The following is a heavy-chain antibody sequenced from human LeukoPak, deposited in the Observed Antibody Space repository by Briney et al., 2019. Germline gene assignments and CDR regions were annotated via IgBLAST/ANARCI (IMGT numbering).Heavy chain of an antibody. V-gene: IGHV1-69*05. Sequence: SVKVSCKASGGTFSSYAISWVRQAPGQGLEWMGGIIPIFGTANYAQKFRGRVTITTDESTSTAYMELSSLRSEDTAVYYCARGVSGYQGYYNMDVWDKGTTVTVSS. D-gene: IGHD3-22*01. CDR2: IIPIFGTA. J-gene: IGHJ6*03. CDR3: ARGVSGYQGYYNMDV. CDR1: GGTFSSYA.